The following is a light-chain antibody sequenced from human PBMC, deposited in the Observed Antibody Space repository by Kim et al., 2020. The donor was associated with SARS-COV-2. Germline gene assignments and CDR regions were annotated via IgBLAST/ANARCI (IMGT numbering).Light chain of an antibody. V-gene: IGLV1-44*01. CDR2: TKN. CDR1: NTNIGWTP. CDR3: AAWDDSLNGTL. Sequence: VTSSGGNTNIGWTPVTWYQRLPESAPKLLVFTKNPRPSGVPDRFSASKSGTSASLAISGVQSEDEADYCCAAWDDSLNGTLIGGETKVTVL. J-gene: IGLJ2*01.